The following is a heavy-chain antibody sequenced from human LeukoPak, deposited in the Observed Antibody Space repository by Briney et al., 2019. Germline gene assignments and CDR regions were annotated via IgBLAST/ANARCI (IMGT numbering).Heavy chain of an antibody. CDR2: ISSSSSTI. CDR3: ATPTFAN. CDR1: GFTFNTYA. Sequence: GGSLRLSCAASGFTFNTYAMSWVRQAPGKGLEWVSYISSSSSTIYYADSVKGRFTISRDNAKNSLYLQMNSLRAEDTAVYYCATPTFANWGQGTLVTVSS. V-gene: IGHV3-48*01. J-gene: IGHJ4*01.